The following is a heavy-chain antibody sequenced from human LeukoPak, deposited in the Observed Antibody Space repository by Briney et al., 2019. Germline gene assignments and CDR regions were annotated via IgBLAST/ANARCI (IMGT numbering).Heavy chain of an antibody. V-gene: IGHV3-73*01. CDR1: GFTFSGSA. CDR3: TSSDSGSYYGDYFDY. Sequence: PGGSLRLSCAASGFTFSGSAMHWVRQASGKGLEWVGRIRSKANSYATAYAASVKGRFTISRDDSKNTAYLQMNSLKTEDTAVYYCTSSDSGSYYGDYFDYWGQGTPVTVSS. CDR2: IRSKANSYAT. D-gene: IGHD1-26*01. J-gene: IGHJ4*02.